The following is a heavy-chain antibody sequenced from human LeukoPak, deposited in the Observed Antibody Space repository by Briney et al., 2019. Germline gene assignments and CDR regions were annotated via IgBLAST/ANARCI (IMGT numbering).Heavy chain of an antibody. D-gene: IGHD1-1*01. J-gene: IGHJ4*02. CDR2: ISSISTNI. V-gene: IGHV3-48*02. Sequence: GGSLRLSCAASGFTFSSYNVNWLRQAPGKGLEWVSHISSISTNIYYAGSVKGRITISRDNAKNSLYLQMNSLRDEDTAVYYCARYGAGTFDYWGQGTLVTVSS. CDR1: GFTFSSYN. CDR3: ARYGAGTFDY.